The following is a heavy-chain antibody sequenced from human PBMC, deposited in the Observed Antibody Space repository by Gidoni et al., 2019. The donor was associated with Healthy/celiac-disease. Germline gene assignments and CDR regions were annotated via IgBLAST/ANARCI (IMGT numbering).Heavy chain of an antibody. Sequence: EVQLLEYGGGLVQLGGFLRLLCAASGFPFSSYAMSWVRQAPGKGLKWVSAISGSGGSAYYADSVKDRFTISRDNSKNTLYLQMNSLRAEDTAVYYCAKSWRRFDPWGQGTLVTVSS. D-gene: IGHD6-25*01. CDR3: AKSWRRFDP. J-gene: IGHJ5*02. CDR1: GFPFSSYA. V-gene: IGHV3-23*01. CDR2: ISGSGGSA.